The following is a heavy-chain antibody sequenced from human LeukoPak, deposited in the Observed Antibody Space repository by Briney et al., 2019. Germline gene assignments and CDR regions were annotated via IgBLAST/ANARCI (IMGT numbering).Heavy chain of an antibody. CDR2: IVSSGSYI. Sequence: GGSLRLSCAASGFTFSSYSMNWVRQAPGKGLEWVSSIVSSGSYIYYADSVKGRFTISRDNAKNSLYLQMNSLRAEDTAVYYRARESGGYCSTTSCYKGYFDYWGQGTLVTVSS. D-gene: IGHD2-2*02. J-gene: IGHJ4*02. CDR3: ARESGGYCSTTSCYKGYFDY. V-gene: IGHV3-21*01. CDR1: GFTFSSYS.